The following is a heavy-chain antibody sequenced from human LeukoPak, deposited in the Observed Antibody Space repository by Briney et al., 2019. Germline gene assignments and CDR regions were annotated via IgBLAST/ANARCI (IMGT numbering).Heavy chain of an antibody. D-gene: IGHD6-13*01. V-gene: IGHV3-23*01. Sequence: GGSLRLSCAASGFTFSSYAMSWVRQAPGKGLEWVSAISGSGGSTHYADSVKGRFTISRDNSRNTLYLQMDSLRAEDTAVYHCAKDFYSSSWYGNDYWGQGTLVTVSS. CDR3: AKDFYSSSWYGNDY. CDR2: ISGSGGST. J-gene: IGHJ4*02. CDR1: GFTFSSYA.